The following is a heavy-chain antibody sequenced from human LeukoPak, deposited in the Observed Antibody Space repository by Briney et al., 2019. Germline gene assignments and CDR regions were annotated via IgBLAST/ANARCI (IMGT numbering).Heavy chain of an antibody. J-gene: IGHJ3*02. D-gene: IGHD6-19*01. CDR3: ARERVSGWFDAFDI. CDR1: GASISSYY. Sequence: PSETLSLTCTVSGASISSYYWSWIRQPAGKGLEWIGRIYTSGSTNYNPSLKSRVTMSVDTSKNQFSLKLSSVTAADTAVYYCARERVSGWFDAFDIWGQGTMVTVSS. V-gene: IGHV4-4*07. CDR2: IYTSGST.